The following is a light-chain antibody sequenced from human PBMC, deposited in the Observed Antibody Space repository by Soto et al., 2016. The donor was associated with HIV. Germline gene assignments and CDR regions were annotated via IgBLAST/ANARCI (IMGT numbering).Light chain of an antibody. CDR2: KAS. V-gene: IGKV1-5*03. CDR3: QQYQTEEGT. J-gene: IGKJ1*01. CDR1: QSISSW. Sequence: DIQMTQSPSTLSASVGDRVTITCRASQSISSWVAWYQQKPGKAPNLLIYKASNLENGVPSRFSGGGSGTEFTLTISSLQPDDFVTYYCQQYQTEEGTFGQGTTVEIK.